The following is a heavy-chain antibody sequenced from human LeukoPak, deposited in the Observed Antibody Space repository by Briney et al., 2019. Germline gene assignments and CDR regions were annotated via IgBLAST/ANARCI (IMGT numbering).Heavy chain of an antibody. V-gene: IGHV3-23*01. CDR2: ISGSGGST. D-gene: IGHD3-22*01. J-gene: IGHJ4*02. CDR1: GFTFSSYA. Sequence: PGGSLRLSCAASGFTFSSYAMSWVRQAPGKGLEWVSAISGSGGSTYYADSVRGRFTISRDNSKNTLYLQMNSLRAEDTAVYYCARDEYYYDSSGYYQKKFDYWGQGTLVTVSS. CDR3: ARDEYYYDSSGYYQKKFDY.